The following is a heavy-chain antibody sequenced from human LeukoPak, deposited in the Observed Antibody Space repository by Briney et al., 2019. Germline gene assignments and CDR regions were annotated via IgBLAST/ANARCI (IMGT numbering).Heavy chain of an antibody. CDR1: GFTFDDYA. CDR3: AKSSGNYLNYYYYMDV. CDR2: ISWNSFSI. D-gene: IGHD3-10*01. J-gene: IGHJ6*03. Sequence: PGRSLSLSCAASGFTFDDYAMHWVRQAPGKGLEWVSGISWNSFSIGYADSVKGRFTISRDNAKNSLYLQMNSLRAEDTALYYCAKSSGNYLNYYYYMDVWGKGTTVAISS. V-gene: IGHV3-9*01.